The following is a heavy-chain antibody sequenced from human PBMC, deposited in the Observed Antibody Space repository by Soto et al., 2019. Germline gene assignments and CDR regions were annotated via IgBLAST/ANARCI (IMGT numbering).Heavy chain of an antibody. Sequence: SETLSLTCTVSGGSISSGGYYWSWIRQHPGKGLEWIGYIYYSGSTYYNPSLKSRVTISVDTSKNQFSLKLSSVTAADTAVYYCARYTMVRGVTHYYYYGMDVWGQGTTVTVSS. D-gene: IGHD3-10*01. CDR3: ARYTMVRGVTHYYYYGMDV. CDR1: GGSISSGGYY. J-gene: IGHJ6*02. CDR2: IYYSGST. V-gene: IGHV4-31*03.